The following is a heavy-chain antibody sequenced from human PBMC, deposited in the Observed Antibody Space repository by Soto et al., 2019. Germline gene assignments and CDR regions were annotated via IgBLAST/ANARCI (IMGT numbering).Heavy chain of an antibody. CDR1: GYSFTSYW. CDR3: ASHPHIAAGNRYGMDV. Sequence: GESLKISCNGSGYSFTSYWIGWVRQMPGKGLEWMGIIYPGDSDTRYSPSFQGQVTISADKSISTAYLRWSSLKASDTAMYYCASHPHIAAGNRYGMDVWGQGTTVTVSS. J-gene: IGHJ6*02. CDR2: IYPGDSDT. V-gene: IGHV5-51*01. D-gene: IGHD6-6*01.